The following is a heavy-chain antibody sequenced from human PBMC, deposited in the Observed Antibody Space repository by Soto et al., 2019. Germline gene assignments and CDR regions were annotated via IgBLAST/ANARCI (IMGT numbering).Heavy chain of an antibody. CDR2: ITSSGTII. V-gene: IGHV3-48*01. Sequence: PGGSLRLSCAASGFTFNTYSMNWVRQAPGKGLEWVSYITSSGTIIYYADSVEGRFTISRDNAENSLYLEMNSLRAEDTAVYYCARVPRQVVYSYYYSYMDVWGKGTTVTVSS. CDR1: GFTFNTYS. CDR3: ARVPRQVVYSYYYSYMDV. D-gene: IGHD6-6*01. J-gene: IGHJ6*03.